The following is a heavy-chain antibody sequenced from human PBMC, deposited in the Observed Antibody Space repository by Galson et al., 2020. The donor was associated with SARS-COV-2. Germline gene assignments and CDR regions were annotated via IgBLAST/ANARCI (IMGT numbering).Heavy chain of an antibody. Sequence: GESLKISCAASGFTFSSYAMSWVRQAPGKGLEWVSAISGSGGSTYYADSVKGRFTISRDNSKNTLYLQMNSLRAEDTAVYYCAKDKWVGGTAMAHKAVVDYWGQGTLVTVSS. J-gene: IGHJ4*02. V-gene: IGHV3-23*01. CDR3: AKDKWVGGTAMAHKAVVDY. D-gene: IGHD5-18*01. CDR1: GFTFSSYA. CDR2: ISGSGGST.